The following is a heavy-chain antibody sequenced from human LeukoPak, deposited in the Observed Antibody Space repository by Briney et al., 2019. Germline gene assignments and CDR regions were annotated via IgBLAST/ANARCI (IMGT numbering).Heavy chain of an antibody. CDR3: ARDDSSSWYTYFDY. V-gene: IGHV4-34*01. D-gene: IGHD6-13*01. Sequence: PSETLSLTCAVYGGSFSGYYWSWIRQPPGKGLEWIGSIYYSGSTYYNPSLKSRVTISVDTSKNQFSLKLSSVTAADTAVYNCARDDSSSWYTYFDYWGQGTLVTVSS. CDR1: GGSFSGYY. J-gene: IGHJ4*02. CDR2: IYYSGST.